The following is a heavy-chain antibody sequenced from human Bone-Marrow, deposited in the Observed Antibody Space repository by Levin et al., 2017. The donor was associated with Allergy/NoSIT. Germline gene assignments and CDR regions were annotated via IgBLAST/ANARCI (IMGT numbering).Heavy chain of an antibody. J-gene: IGHJ5*02. CDR2: LNPDNGVA. CDR1: GDKLTYYY. Sequence: AASVKVSCKASGDKLTYYYFHWVRQAPGQGLEWLGRLNPDNGVAKLAEKYQGRVTLTRDTSISTVYMELTRLRSDDTAVYYCATSSEGWFDPWGQGTLVIVSS. CDR3: ATSSEGWFDP. V-gene: IGHV1-2*06.